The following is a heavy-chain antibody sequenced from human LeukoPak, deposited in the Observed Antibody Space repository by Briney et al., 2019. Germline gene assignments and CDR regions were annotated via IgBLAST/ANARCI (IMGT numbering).Heavy chain of an antibody. CDR3: ARDEDTYYDFWSGYSKGAFDI. Sequence: GGSLRLSCAASGFTFTNYWMHWVRQAPGKGLVWVSRINTDGSSTNYADSVKGRFIISRDNAKNSLYLQMNSLRAEDTAVYYCARDEDTYYDFWSGYSKGAFDIWGQGTMVTVSS. CDR1: GFTFTNYW. CDR2: INTDGSST. V-gene: IGHV3-74*01. D-gene: IGHD3-3*01. J-gene: IGHJ3*02.